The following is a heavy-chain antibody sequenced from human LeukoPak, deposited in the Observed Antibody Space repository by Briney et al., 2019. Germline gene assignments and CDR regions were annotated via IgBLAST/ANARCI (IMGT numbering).Heavy chain of an antibody. V-gene: IGHV4-30-2*01. Sequence: PSQTLSLTCAVSGGSISSGGYSWSWIRQPPGKGLEWIGYIYHSGSTYYNPSLKSRVTISVDRSKNQFSLKLSSVTAADTAVYYCATAQGSGWYLAWGQGTLVTVSS. J-gene: IGHJ4*02. CDR1: GGSISSGGYS. CDR3: ATAQGSGWYLA. D-gene: IGHD6-19*01. CDR2: IYHSGST.